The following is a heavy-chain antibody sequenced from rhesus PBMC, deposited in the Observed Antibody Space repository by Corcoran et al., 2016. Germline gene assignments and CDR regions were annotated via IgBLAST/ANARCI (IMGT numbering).Heavy chain of an antibody. CDR1: GFNLSDHH. CDR2: ITNGAGST. J-gene: IGHJ6*01. V-gene: IGHV3-178*01. CDR3: ARETSGGGLNS. Sequence: EVQMVESGGGLAKPGGYLRLSGAASGFNLSDHHMDRGRPVPGKGLAWFSLITNGAGSTSYADSVKGRFPISRENAKNTLYLKMAGLRADDTAVYYCARETSGGGLNSWGQGVVVTVSS.